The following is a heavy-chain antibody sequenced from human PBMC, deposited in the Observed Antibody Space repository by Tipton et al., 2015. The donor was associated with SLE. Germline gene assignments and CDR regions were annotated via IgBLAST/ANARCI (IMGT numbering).Heavy chain of an antibody. Sequence: GSLRLSCAASGFTFSSYWMSWVRQAPGKGLEWVANIKQDGSEKYYVDSVKGRFTISRDNAKNSLYLQMNSLRAEDTAVYYCARDDKNSGSYFDYWGQGTLVTVSS. CDR3: ARDDKNSGSYFDY. J-gene: IGHJ4*02. CDR2: IKQDGSEK. V-gene: IGHV3-7*01. D-gene: IGHD1-26*01. CDR1: GFTFSSYW.